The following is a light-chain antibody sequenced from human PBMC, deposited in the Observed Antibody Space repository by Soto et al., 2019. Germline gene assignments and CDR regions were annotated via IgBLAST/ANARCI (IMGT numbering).Light chain of an antibody. CDR2: GAS. CDR3: QQYARRPWT. V-gene: IGKV3-20*01. CDR1: QSISSY. Sequence: TQSPSSLSASVGDRVTITCRASQSISSYLNWYQQRPGQAPRLLLYGASSRATGIPDRFDGGGSGTDFTLTISRLEPEDFAVYYCQQYARRPWTFGQGTKVDIK. J-gene: IGKJ1*01.